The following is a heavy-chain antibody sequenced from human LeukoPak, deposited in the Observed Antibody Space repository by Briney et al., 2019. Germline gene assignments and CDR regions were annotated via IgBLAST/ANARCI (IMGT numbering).Heavy chain of an antibody. J-gene: IGHJ4*02. Sequence: PGGSLRLSCAASGFTFSSYSMNWVRQAPGKGLEWVSAISASGGTTYYADSVKGRFTISRDNSKNTLSLQMHSLRAEDTAVYHCATAYYGSGSYYKPEYYFDYWGQGTLVTVSS. D-gene: IGHD3-10*01. V-gene: IGHV3-23*01. CDR1: GFTFSSYS. CDR2: ISASGGTT. CDR3: ATAYYGSGSYYKPEYYFDY.